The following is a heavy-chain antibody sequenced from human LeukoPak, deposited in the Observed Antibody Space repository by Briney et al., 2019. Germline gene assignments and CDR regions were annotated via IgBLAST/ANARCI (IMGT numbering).Heavy chain of an antibody. CDR2: IYYSGST. J-gene: IGHJ4*02. D-gene: IGHD1-26*01. Sequence: PSETLSLTCTVSGGSISSSSYYWGWIRQPPGKGLEWIGSIYYSGSTNYNPSLKSRVTISVDTSKNQFSLKLSSVTAADTAVYYCARAPRYSGSPYYFDYWGQGTLVTVSS. CDR1: GGSISSSSYY. V-gene: IGHV4-39*07. CDR3: ARAPRYSGSPYYFDY.